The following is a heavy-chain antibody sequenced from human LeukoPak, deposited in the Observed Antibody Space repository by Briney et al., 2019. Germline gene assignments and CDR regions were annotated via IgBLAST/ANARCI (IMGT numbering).Heavy chain of an antibody. CDR3: AREPKDSSSWYYFDY. CDR1: GGSISSSNW. J-gene: IGHJ4*02. V-gene: IGHV4-4*02. D-gene: IGHD6-13*01. Sequence: PSGTLSLTCAVSGGSISSSNWWSWVRQPPGKGLEWIGEIYRSGSTNYNPSLKSRVTISVDKSKNQFSLKLSSVTAADTAVYYCAREPKDSSSWYYFDYWGQGTLVTVSS. CDR2: IYRSGST.